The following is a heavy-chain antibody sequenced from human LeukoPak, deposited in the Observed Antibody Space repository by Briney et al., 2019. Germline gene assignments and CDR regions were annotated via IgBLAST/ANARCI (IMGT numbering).Heavy chain of an antibody. CDR3: ARRTGIAVAGPDATFDY. D-gene: IGHD6-19*01. Sequence: PSETLSLTCTVSGGSISRDYWSWIRQPPGKGLEWVGYIYYSGITNYNPSLKSRVTISVDTSKNQFSLKLSSVTAADTAVYYCARRTGIAVAGPDATFDYWGQGTLVTVSP. CDR2: IYYSGIT. CDR1: GGSISRDY. J-gene: IGHJ4*02. V-gene: IGHV4-59*08.